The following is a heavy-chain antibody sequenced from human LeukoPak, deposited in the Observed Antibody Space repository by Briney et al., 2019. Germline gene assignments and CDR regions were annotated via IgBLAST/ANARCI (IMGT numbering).Heavy chain of an antibody. CDR3: VFRGIIPSYMDY. CDR1: GYTFTGYY. CDR2: INPNSGGT. Sequence: ASVKVSCKASGYTFTGYYMHWVRQAPGQGLEWMGWINPNSGGTNYAQKFQGRVTMTRDTSISTAYMELSRLRSDDTAMYYCVFRGIIPSYMDYWGQGTLVTVSS. J-gene: IGHJ4*02. V-gene: IGHV1-2*02. D-gene: IGHD3-16*02.